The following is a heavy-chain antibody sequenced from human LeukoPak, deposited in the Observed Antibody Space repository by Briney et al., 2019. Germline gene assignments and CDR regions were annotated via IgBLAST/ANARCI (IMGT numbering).Heavy chain of an antibody. V-gene: IGHV4-4*07. CDR3: ASARTTAFMDV. CDR2: TYTSGST. CDR1: GGSISSYY. J-gene: IGHJ6*04. D-gene: IGHD2-2*01. Sequence: PSETLSLTCTVSGGSISSYYWSWIRQPAGKGLEWIGRTYTSGSTNYNPSLKSRVTMSVDTSKNQFSLRLSSVTAADTAVYYCASARTTAFMDVWGKGTTVTVSS.